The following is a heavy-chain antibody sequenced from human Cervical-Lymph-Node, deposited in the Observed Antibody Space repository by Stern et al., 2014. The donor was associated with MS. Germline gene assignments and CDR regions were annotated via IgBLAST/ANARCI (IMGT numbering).Heavy chain of an antibody. CDR1: GFSLSTSGVG. CDR2: TYWYDDK. J-gene: IGHJ5*02. D-gene: IGHD2/OR15-2a*01. Sequence: QVTLRESGPTLVKPTQTLTLTCTFSGFSLSTSGVGVGRIRPTPGHAPEWLAITYWYDDKRYSPSFKNRVTITKDSTKNQVILAMTNVDPEDTATYCCAHRTSLPVILASSWFDPWGREILVTVSS. V-gene: IGHV2-5*01. CDR3: AHRTSLPVILASSWFDP.